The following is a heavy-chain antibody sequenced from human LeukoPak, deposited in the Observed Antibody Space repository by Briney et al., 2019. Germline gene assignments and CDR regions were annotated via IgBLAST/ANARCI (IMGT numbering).Heavy chain of an antibody. D-gene: IGHD3-10*02. J-gene: IGHJ6*04. Sequence: GGSLRLSCAASGFTFSNFAMNWVRQAPGKGLEWVSAISGSGGNTYYADSVKGRFTISRDNAKNSLYLQMNSLRAEDTAVYYCAELGITMIGGVWGKGTTVTISS. V-gene: IGHV3-23*01. CDR1: GFTFSNFA. CDR2: ISGSGGNT. CDR3: AELGITMIGGV.